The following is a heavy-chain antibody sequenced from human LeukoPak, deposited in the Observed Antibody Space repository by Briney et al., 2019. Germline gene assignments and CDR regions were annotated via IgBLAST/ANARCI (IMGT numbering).Heavy chain of an antibody. D-gene: IGHD2-15*01. CDR3: ARDPTPRYCSGGSCYTHYGMDV. V-gene: IGHV3-21*01. J-gene: IGHJ6*02. CDR2: ISSSSYI. Sequence: PGGSLRLSCAASGFTFSSYTMNWVRQAPGKELEWVSSISSSSYIYYADSVKGRLTISRDNAKNSLYLQMNSLRAEDTAVYYCARDPTPRYCSGGSCYTHYGMDVWGQGTTVTVSS. CDR1: GFTFSSYT.